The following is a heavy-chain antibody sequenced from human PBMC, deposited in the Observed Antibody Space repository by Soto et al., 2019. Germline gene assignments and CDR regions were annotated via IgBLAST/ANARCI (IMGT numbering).Heavy chain of an antibody. CDR2: IHHTGST. J-gene: IGHJ5*02. V-gene: IGHV4-39*01. Sequence: SETLSLTCSVSGRSISEINSYWGWIRQTPGEGLEWIGTIHHTGSTYYNPSLKSRVIISLDTSKNQFSLKLSSVTAADTALYYCARPEGGYGSGYSWFDPWGQGARVTRLL. D-gene: IGHD5-12*01. CDR1: GRSISEINSY. CDR3: ARPEGGYGSGYSWFDP.